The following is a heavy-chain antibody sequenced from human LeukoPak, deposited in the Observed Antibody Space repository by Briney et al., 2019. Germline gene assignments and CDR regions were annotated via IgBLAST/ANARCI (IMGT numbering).Heavy chain of an antibody. D-gene: IGHD6-13*01. CDR1: GFTFSSYG. Sequence: GGSLRLSCAASGFTFSSYGMHWVRQAPGKGLEWVAVISYDGSNKYYADSVKGRFTISRDNSKNTLYLQMNSLRAEDTAVYYCAKEYSSSWYDAFDIWGQGTMVTVSS. V-gene: IGHV3-30*18. J-gene: IGHJ3*02. CDR2: ISYDGSNK. CDR3: AKEYSSSWYDAFDI.